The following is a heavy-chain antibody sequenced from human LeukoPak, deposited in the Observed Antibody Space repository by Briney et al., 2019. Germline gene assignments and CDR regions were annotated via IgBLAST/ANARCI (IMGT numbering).Heavy chain of an antibody. V-gene: IGHV3-30*18. CDR1: GFAFSNYV. Sequence: GRSLRLSCAASGFAFSNYVMHWVRQAPGKELEWVAVISYDGSNIYYADSVKGRFTISRDNSKNTLYLQMNSLSAEDTAVYYCAKDGPTVTIFGHFDYWGHGTLVTVSS. CDR2: ISYDGSNI. J-gene: IGHJ4*01. CDR3: AKDGPTVTIFGHFDY. D-gene: IGHD4-17*01.